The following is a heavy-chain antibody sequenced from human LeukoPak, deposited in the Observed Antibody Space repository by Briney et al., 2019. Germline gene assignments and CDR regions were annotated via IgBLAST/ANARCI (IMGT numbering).Heavy chain of an antibody. V-gene: IGHV3-7*01. CDR1: GFTFSSYA. CDR3: ARYCSGLCTEYHFDY. D-gene: IGHD2-15*01. J-gene: IGHJ4*02. Sequence: GSLRLSCAASGFTFSSYAMSWVRQAPGKGLEWVANIRQYGNDKRYVDSVKGRFTISRDNVKNSVYLQMNNLRAEDTAVYYCARYCSGLCTEYHFDYWGQGTLVTVSS. CDR2: IRQYGNDK.